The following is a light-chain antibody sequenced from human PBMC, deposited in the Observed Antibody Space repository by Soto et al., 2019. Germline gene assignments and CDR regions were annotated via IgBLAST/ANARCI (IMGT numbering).Light chain of an antibody. CDR3: QQSYSTPYT. Sequence: DIPMTQSPASLSAYVGDRVTITCRSSQSISRFLNWYQQKAGKAPNLLIYGASSLQSGVPSRFSGSGVGTDLPLTISSLQPEDFAPSYCQQSYSTPYTFGQGTKLEIK. CDR2: GAS. V-gene: IGKV1-39*01. J-gene: IGKJ2*01. CDR1: QSISRF.